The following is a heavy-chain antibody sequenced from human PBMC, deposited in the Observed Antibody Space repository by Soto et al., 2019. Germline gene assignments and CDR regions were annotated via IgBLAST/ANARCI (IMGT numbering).Heavy chain of an antibody. Sequence: ASVKVSCKASGYTFTGYYMHWVRQAPGQGLEWMGWINPNSGGTNYAQKFQGWVTMTRDTSISTAYMELSRLRSDGTAVYYCARTEKHCTNAVCYGGDAFDISGQGTMVTV. D-gene: IGHD2-8*01. J-gene: IGHJ3*02. CDR3: ARTEKHCTNAVCYGGDAFDI. V-gene: IGHV1-2*04. CDR1: GYTFTGYY. CDR2: INPNSGGT.